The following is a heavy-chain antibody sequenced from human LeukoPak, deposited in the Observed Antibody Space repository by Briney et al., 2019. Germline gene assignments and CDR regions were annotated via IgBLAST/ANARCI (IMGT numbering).Heavy chain of an antibody. V-gene: IGHV3-21*01. CDR2: ISSSSSYI. CDR3: ASPAMIVVLGPHDAFDI. CDR1: GFTFSSYS. D-gene: IGHD3-22*01. Sequence: GGSLRLSCAASGFTFSSYSMNWVRQAPGKGLEWVSSISSSSSYIYCADSVKGRFTISRDNAKNSLYLQMNSLRAEDTAVYYCASPAMIVVLGPHDAFDIWGQGTMVTVSS. J-gene: IGHJ3*02.